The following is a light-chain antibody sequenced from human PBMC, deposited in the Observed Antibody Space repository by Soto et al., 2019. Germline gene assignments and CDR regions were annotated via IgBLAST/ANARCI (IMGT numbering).Light chain of an antibody. V-gene: IGKV3-20*01. CDR3: QLYGSSRWT. Sequence: EVVLEQSPGTLSLSTGERATLSCRASQTVGTTYLAWYQHKPGQAPRLLIYGASTRATGIPDRFSGSRSGTDFTLTISRLEPEDFAVYFCQLYGSSRWTFGQGTKVDIK. CDR2: GAS. CDR1: QTVGTTY. J-gene: IGKJ1*01.